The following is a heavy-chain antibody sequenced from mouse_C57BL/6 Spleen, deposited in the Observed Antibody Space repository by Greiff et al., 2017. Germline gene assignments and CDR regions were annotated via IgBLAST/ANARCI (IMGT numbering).Heavy chain of an antibody. V-gene: IGHV1-64*01. CDR1: GYTFTSYW. CDR2: IHPNSGST. D-gene: IGHD3-2*02. Sequence: QVQLQQPGAELVKPGASVKLSCKASGYTFTSYWMHWVKQRPGQGLEWIGMIHPNSGSTNYNEKFKSKATMTVDKSYSTAYMQLSSLNSEDSAVYYCARENSSGYFYAMDYWGKGTSVTVSS. J-gene: IGHJ4*01. CDR3: ARENSSGYFYAMDY.